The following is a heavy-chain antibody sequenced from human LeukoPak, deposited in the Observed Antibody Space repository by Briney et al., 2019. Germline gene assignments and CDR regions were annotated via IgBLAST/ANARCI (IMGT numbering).Heavy chain of an antibody. Sequence: GGSLRLSCAVSGFTFSKYWMTWVRQAPGKGLEWVSAISGTGGSTYYADSVKGRFTISRDNSKNTLYLQMNSLRAEDTAVYYCAKGRGYSGYDLVFDYWGQGTLVTVSS. J-gene: IGHJ4*02. CDR2: ISGTGGST. D-gene: IGHD5-12*01. CDR1: GFTFSKYW. CDR3: AKGRGYSGYDLVFDY. V-gene: IGHV3-23*01.